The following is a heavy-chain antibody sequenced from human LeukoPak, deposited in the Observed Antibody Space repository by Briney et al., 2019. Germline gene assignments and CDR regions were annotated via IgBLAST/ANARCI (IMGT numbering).Heavy chain of an antibody. Sequence: ASVRVSCTASGYSFISCGLYWVRQAPGQGLEWMGWISPYNGNTNYAQNLQGRVTMTTDTSTSTAYMELRSLRSDDTAVYYCARVDNGGFTWSLYYFDYWGQGTLVTVSS. CDR1: GYSFISCG. CDR2: ISPYNGNT. D-gene: IGHD1-14*01. V-gene: IGHV1-18*01. J-gene: IGHJ4*02. CDR3: ARVDNGGFTWSLYYFDY.